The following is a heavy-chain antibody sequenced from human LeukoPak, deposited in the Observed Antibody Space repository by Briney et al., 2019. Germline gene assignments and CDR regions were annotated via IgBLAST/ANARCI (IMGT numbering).Heavy chain of an antibody. Sequence: GGSLRLSCAASGFTFSSYSMTWVRQAPGKGLEWVSSISSSSSYIYYADSVKGRFTISRDNAKNSLYLQLNSLRAEDTAVYYCAVESPRGAQYNWFEPWGQGTLVTVSS. CDR1: GFTFSSYS. V-gene: IGHV3-21*01. CDR3: AVESPRGAQYNWFEP. CDR2: ISSSSSYI. J-gene: IGHJ5*02.